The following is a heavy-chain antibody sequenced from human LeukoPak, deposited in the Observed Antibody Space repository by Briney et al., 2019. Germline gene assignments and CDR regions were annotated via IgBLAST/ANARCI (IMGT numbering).Heavy chain of an antibody. Sequence: GGSLRLSCAASGFTFSSYWMHWVRQAPGKGLVWVSRINSDGSSTSCADSVKGRFTISRDNAKNTLYLQMNSLRAEDTAVYYCARSGSYFPYFDYWGQGTLVTVSS. CDR3: ARSGSYFPYFDY. CDR2: INSDGSST. J-gene: IGHJ4*02. D-gene: IGHD1-26*01. CDR1: GFTFSSYW. V-gene: IGHV3-74*01.